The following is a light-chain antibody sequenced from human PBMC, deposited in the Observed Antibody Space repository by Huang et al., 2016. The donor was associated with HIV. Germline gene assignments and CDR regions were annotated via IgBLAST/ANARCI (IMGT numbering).Light chain of an antibody. CDR2: AAA. Sequence: DIQMTQSPSSLSASVGDSVTITCRASQGISNHLAWYQQKAVKPPALLIYAAATLQSGVPSRFSGSGSGTDFTLTISSLQPEDFATYYCQKYDSAFGGGTKV. CDR3: QKYDSA. J-gene: IGKJ4*02. V-gene: IGKV1-27*01. CDR1: QGISNH.